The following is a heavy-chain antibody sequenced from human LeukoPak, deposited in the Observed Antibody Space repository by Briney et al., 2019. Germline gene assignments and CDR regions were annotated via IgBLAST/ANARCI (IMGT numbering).Heavy chain of an antibody. CDR2: INYSGST. Sequence: SETLSLTCTVSGGSITNSYWNWIRQSPGKGLEWIEYINYSGSTNYNPSLKSRVTISVDTSKNQFSLKLSSVTAADTAVYFCARDPLSTNDFDIWGQGTMVTVSS. D-gene: IGHD1-1*01. J-gene: IGHJ3*02. V-gene: IGHV4-59*01. CDR1: GGSITNSY. CDR3: ARDPLSTNDFDI.